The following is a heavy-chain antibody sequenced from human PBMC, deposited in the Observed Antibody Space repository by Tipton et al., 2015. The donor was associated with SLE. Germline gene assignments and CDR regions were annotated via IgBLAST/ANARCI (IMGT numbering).Heavy chain of an antibody. CDR3: ARHDYDDNGYYMHYFDY. CDR2: IYQSGNT. CDR1: GFSLSSGYY. Sequence: GLVKPSETLSLSCDVSGFSLSSGYYWGWIRQPPGKGLEWIGSIYQSGNTYYNPSLKIRVSLSIDTFKNQLFLRLNSGTAADTAVYYCARHDYDDNGYYMHYFDYWGQGTLVTVSS. V-gene: IGHV4-38-2*01. D-gene: IGHD3-22*01. J-gene: IGHJ4*02.